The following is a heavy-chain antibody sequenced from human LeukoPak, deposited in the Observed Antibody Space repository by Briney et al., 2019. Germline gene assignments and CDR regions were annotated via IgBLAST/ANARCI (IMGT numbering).Heavy chain of an antibody. D-gene: IGHD5-12*01. CDR3: AGQYTGYDAFDY. CDR1: GDSISSSSSY. Sequence: SETLSLTCTVSGDSISSSSSYWGWIRQPPGKGLEWIGSMYHSGTTYYNPSLKSRVTLSVDTSKNQFSLKLSSVTAADTAVYYCAGQYTGYDAFDYWGQGTLVTVSS. V-gene: IGHV4-39*01. CDR2: MYHSGTT. J-gene: IGHJ4*02.